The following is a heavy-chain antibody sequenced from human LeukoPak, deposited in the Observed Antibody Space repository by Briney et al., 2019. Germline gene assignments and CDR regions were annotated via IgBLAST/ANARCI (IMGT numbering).Heavy chain of an antibody. CDR3: ARDAGNSGYGCDL. CDR1: GFTFSQYS. V-gene: IGHV3-48*01. CDR2: IRSSSET. D-gene: IGHD5-12*01. Sequence: GGSLGLSCAAPGFTFSQYSMNWVRQAPGKGLEWVSHIRSSSETFYADSVKGRFTISRDNARNSLYLQMNNLRGEDTAIYYCARDAGNSGYGCDLWGQGTLVTVSS. J-gene: IGHJ5*02.